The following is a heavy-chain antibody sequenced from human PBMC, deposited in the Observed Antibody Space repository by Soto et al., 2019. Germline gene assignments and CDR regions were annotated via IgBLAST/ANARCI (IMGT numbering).Heavy chain of an antibody. Sequence: QVQLVQSGAEVKKPGASVKVSCKASGYTFTSYAMHWVRQAPGQRLEWMGWINAGNGNTKYSQKFQGRVTITRDTSASTAYMELSSLRSEDTAVYYCAKTEYGSGSYQTTYYYCGMDVWGQGTTVTVSS. J-gene: IGHJ6*02. CDR2: INAGNGNT. CDR3: AKTEYGSGSYQTTYYYCGMDV. CDR1: GYTFTSYA. V-gene: IGHV1-3*01. D-gene: IGHD3-10*01.